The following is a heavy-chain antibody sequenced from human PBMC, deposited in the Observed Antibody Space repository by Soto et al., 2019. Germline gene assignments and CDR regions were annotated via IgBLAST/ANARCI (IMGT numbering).Heavy chain of an antibody. CDR3: VKDESINWYSGHFRH. V-gene: IGHV3-9*01. Sequence: EVQLVESGGGLVQPGRSLRLSCAASGFTFDDYAMHWVRQVPGKGLEWVSGINWNSGSIGYGDSVKGRFAISRDNAKHSLHLQMNSMSAEDTAFYYCVKDESINWYSGHFRHWGQGTLVTVPS. CDR1: GFTFDDYA. D-gene: IGHD6-13*01. CDR2: INWNSGSI. J-gene: IGHJ1*01.